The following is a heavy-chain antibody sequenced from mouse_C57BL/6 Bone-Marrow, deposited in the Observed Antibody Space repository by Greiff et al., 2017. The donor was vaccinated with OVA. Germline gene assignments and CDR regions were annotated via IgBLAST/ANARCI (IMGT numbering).Heavy chain of an antibody. CDR1: GYTFTSYG. V-gene: IGHV1-81*01. Sequence: VKLMESGAELARPGASVKLSCTASGYTFTSYGISWVQQRTGQGLEWIGEIYPRSGYTYYNEKFKGKATLTADKASSTAYMELRSLTSEDSAVYFCARFITTVVSMDYWGQGTSVTVSS. CDR3: ARFITTVVSMDY. J-gene: IGHJ4*01. CDR2: IYPRSGYT. D-gene: IGHD1-1*01.